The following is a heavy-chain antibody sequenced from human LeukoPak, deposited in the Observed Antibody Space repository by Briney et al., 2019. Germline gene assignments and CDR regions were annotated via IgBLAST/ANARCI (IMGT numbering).Heavy chain of an antibody. D-gene: IGHD3-9*01. V-gene: IGHV3-30*04. CDR1: GFTFSSYA. J-gene: IGHJ3*02. CDR3: AREYYDILTGYHDAFDI. Sequence: SGGSLRLSCAASGFTFSSYAMHWVRQAPGKGLEWVAVISYDGSNKYYADSVKGRFTISRDNSKNTLYLQMNSLRAEDTAVYYCAREYYDILTGYHDAFDIWGQGTMVTVSS. CDR2: ISYDGSNK.